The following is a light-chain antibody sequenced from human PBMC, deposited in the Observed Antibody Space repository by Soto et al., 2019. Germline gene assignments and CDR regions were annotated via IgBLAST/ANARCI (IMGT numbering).Light chain of an antibody. CDR1: QSVSRN. V-gene: IGKV3-15*01. Sequence: EIVMTQSPVTLPVSPGQRVTLSCKASQSVSRNLAWYQQKPGQAPSLLTYGAFTRATGIPARFSGTGSGTEFTLTISSLQSEDFALYYCQQYNDWPLTFGQGSKVDIK. J-gene: IGKJ2*01. CDR3: QQYNDWPLT. CDR2: GAF.